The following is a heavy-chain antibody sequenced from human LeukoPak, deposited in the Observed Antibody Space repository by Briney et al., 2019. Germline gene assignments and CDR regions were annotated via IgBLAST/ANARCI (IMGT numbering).Heavy chain of an antibody. D-gene: IGHD7-27*01. CDR2: IWHSGTT. J-gene: IGHJ4*02. Sequence: PSETLSLTCVVSGYSISSGYYWGWTRQPPGKGLEWIESIWHSGTTYYNPSLKSRVTISVDTSNNQFSLKLSSVTAAGTAVFDCARLWGSGYYFDSWGQGTLVTVSS. V-gene: IGHV4-38-2*01. CDR1: GYSISSGYY. CDR3: ARLWGSGYYFDS.